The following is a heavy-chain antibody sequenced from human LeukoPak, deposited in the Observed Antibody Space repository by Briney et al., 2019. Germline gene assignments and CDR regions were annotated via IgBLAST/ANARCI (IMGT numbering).Heavy chain of an antibody. Sequence: GASVKVSCKASGYTFTGYYMHWVRQALGQGLEWMGWINPNSGGTNYAQKFQGRVTMTRDTSISTAYMELSRLRSDDTAVYYCAREVTIFGVVTSAFDIWGQGTMVTVSS. J-gene: IGHJ3*02. CDR3: AREVTIFGVVTSAFDI. V-gene: IGHV1-2*02. CDR1: GYTFTGYY. D-gene: IGHD3-3*01. CDR2: INPNSGGT.